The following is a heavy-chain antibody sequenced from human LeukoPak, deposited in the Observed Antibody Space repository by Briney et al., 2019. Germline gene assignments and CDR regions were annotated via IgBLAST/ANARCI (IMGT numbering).Heavy chain of an antibody. CDR2: ISTDGSQT. Sequence: GGSLSLSCDASGFTFSNYWMHWVRQAPGKGLLWVSQISTDGSQTFYADSVKGRFTISRDNAKNTLFLQMDSLRPEDTAVYYCVRSLRSADFWGQGTLVTVSS. J-gene: IGHJ4*02. V-gene: IGHV3-74*01. CDR1: GFTFSNYW. CDR3: VRSLRSADF.